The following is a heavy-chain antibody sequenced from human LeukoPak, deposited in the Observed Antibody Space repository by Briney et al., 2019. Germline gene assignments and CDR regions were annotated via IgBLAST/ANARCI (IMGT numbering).Heavy chain of an antibody. CDR2: IFHSGRT. D-gene: IGHD1-26*01. J-gene: IGHJ4*02. CDR3: ARPQVGATSGFDY. CDR1: GYSISSSYY. Sequence: SETLSLTCTVSGYSISSSYYWGWIRQSPGKGLEWIGSIFHSGRTYYNPSLKSRVTISVDTSKNQFSLALTSATDTDTAVYYCARPQVGATSGFDYWGQGTLVTVSS. V-gene: IGHV4-38-2*02.